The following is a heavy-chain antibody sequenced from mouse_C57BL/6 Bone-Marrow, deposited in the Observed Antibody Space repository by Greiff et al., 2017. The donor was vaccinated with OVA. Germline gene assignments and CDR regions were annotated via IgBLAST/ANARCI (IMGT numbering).Heavy chain of an antibody. D-gene: IGHD1-1*01. V-gene: IGHV1-15*01. CDR2: IDPETGGT. CDR3: TPIYYYGTPAY. J-gene: IGHJ3*01. Sequence: LQESGAELVRPGASVTLSCKASGYTFTDYEMHWVKQTPVHGLEWIGAIDPETGGTAYNQKFKGKAILTADKSSSTAYMELRSLTSEDSAVYYCTPIYYYGTPAYWGQGTLVTVSA. CDR1: GYTFTDYE.